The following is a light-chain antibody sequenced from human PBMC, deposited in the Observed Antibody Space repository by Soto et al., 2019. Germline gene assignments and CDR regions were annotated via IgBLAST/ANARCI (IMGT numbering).Light chain of an antibody. V-gene: IGKV1-39*01. Sequence: DLQMTQSPSSLSASVGDRVTVTCRSSQSMGGYLNWYQQKPGKAPKLLMHAASTLQSGVPSRFSGSGYGTDYTLTISSLQPEDFATYCCQQSYSNPFTFGPGTQVEIK. J-gene: IGKJ3*01. CDR2: AAS. CDR3: QQSYSNPFT. CDR1: QSMGGY.